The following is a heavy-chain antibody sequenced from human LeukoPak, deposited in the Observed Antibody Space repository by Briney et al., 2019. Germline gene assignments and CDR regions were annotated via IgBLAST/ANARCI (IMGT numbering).Heavy chain of an antibody. Sequence: PGGSLRLSCAASGFTFSSYAMSWVRQAPGKGLEWVSAISGSGGSTYYADSVKGRFTISRDNSKNTLYLQMNSLRAEDTAVYYCAKSDRRGGSSTNGAFDIWGQGTMVTVSS. CDR3: AKSDRRGGSSTNGAFDI. CDR1: GFTFSSYA. V-gene: IGHV3-23*01. D-gene: IGHD2-2*01. CDR2: ISGSGGST. J-gene: IGHJ3*02.